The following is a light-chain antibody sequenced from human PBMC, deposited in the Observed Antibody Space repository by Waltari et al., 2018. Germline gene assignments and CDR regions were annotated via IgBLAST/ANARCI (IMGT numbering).Light chain of an antibody. CDR3: QQRSNWPRTT. J-gene: IGKJ2*01. CDR2: DAS. V-gene: IGKV3-11*01. CDR1: QSVGSQ. Sequence: EIVLTQSPATLSLSPGERATLSCRASQSVGSQLAWLQQKPGQAPRLFIYDASNRATGVPARFIGSGSGTDFTLIISSLEPEDFAVYYCQQRSNWPRTTFGQGTKLEIK.